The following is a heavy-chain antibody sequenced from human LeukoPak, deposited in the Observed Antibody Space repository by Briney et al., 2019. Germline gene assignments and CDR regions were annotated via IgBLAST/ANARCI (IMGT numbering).Heavy chain of an antibody. V-gene: IGHV3-23*01. CDR3: ATPSAKYYFDY. Sequence: HPGGSLRLSCAASAFTVSSNDVSWVRQAPGKGLEWVSAISGSGGSTYYADSVKGRFTISRDNSKNTLYLQMNSLRAEDTAVYYCATPSAKYYFDYWGQGTLVTVSS. CDR1: AFTVSSND. J-gene: IGHJ4*02. CDR2: ISGSGGST.